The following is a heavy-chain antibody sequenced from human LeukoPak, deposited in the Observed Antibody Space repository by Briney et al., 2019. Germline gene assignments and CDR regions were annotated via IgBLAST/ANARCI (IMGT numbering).Heavy chain of an antibody. V-gene: IGHV1-69*04. CDR3: ARDRGTKLWSTL. Sequence: SVKVSCKASGGTFSSYTISWVRQAPGQGLEWMGRIIPILGIANYAQKFQGRATITADKSTSTAYMELSSLRSEDTAVYYCARDRGTKLWSTLWGQGTLVTVSS. CDR1: GGTFSSYT. D-gene: IGHD3-10*01. CDR2: IIPILGIA. J-gene: IGHJ4*02.